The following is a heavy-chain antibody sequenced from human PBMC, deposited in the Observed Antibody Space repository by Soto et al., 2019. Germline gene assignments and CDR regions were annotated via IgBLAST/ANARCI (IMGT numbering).Heavy chain of an antibody. V-gene: IGHV4-30-2*01. D-gene: IGHD1-1*01. CDR3: ARDQLEGNWFDP. CDR2: IYHSGST. CDR1: GGSIRSGGYS. Sequence: QLQLQESGSGLVRPSQILSLTCAVSGGSIRSGGYSWNWIRQPPGKGLEWIGYIYHSGSTLYNPSLKSRVTISVDVSKNQFSLKLSSVTAADTAVYYCARDQLEGNWFDPWGQGTLVTVSS. J-gene: IGHJ5*02.